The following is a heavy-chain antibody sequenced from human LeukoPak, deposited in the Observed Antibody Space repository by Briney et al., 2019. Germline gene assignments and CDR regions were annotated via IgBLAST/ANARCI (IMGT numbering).Heavy chain of an antibody. CDR3: ARSHGDYFDY. V-gene: IGHV3-9*01. CDR1: GFTFDDYA. Sequence: GRSLRLSCAASGFTFDDYAMHWVRQAPGKGLEWVSGISWNSGSIGYADSVKGRFTISRDNAKNSLYLQMNSLRAEDTAVYYCARSHGDYFDYWGQGTLVTVSS. D-gene: IGHD4-17*01. J-gene: IGHJ4*02. CDR2: ISWNSGSI.